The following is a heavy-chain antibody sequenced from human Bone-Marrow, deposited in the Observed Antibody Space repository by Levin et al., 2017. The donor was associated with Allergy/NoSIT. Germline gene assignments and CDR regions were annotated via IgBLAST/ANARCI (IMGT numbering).Heavy chain of an antibody. CDR1: GASFSEYY. V-gene: IGHV4-34*01. CDR3: ARRYYGNNFDF. CDR2: ITHSGST. D-gene: IGHD3-16*01. J-gene: IGHJ5*01. Sequence: SETLSLTCAVHGASFSEYYWSWIRQAPGKGLEWIGEITHSGSTTYNPSLKSRVILSVDTSKNQFSLKVTSVTAADTAVYYCARRYYGNNFDFWGLGTLVTVSS.